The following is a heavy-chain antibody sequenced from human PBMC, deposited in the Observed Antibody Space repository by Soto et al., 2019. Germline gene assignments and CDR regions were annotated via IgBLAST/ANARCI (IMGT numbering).Heavy chain of an antibody. CDR3: ATTDIKTFAVVIKHHYYYYYGMDV. CDR2: FDAEDVET. CDR1: GYTLTELS. V-gene: IGHV1-24*01. Sequence: ASVKVSCKVSGYTLTELSIQWVRQAPGKGLEWMGGFDAEDVETIYAQKFQGRVTMTEDTSTDTAYMELSSLRSEDTAVYYCATTDIKTFAVVIKHHYYYYYGMDVWGQGTTVTVS. D-gene: IGHD3-3*01. J-gene: IGHJ6*02.